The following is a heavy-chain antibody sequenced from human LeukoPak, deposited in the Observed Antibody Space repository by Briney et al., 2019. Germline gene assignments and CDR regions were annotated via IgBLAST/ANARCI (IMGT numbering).Heavy chain of an antibody. CDR1: GFTFREYA. Sequence: GGSPRLSCAASGFTFREYALSWVRQAPGKGLEWVSAISGSADGTYYADSVRGRFTISRDNSKSTLFLQMNSLRAEDTAVYYCARTISFDFWTDSAPDFWGQGTLVTVSS. CDR2: ISGSADGT. V-gene: IGHV3-23*01. CDR3: ARTISFDFWTDSAPDF. J-gene: IGHJ4*02. D-gene: IGHD3/OR15-3a*01.